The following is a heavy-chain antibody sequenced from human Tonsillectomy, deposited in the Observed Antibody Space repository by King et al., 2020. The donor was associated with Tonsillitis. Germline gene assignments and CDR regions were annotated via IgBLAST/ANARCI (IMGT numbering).Heavy chain of an antibody. V-gene: IGHV1-2*02. D-gene: IGHD3-22*01. CDR1: GYTFTDSY. CDR2: INPNSGDT. J-gene: IGHJ4*02. CDR3: ARDRSALDYFDSSLVC. Sequence: MQLVQSGAEVKKPGASVKVSCKASGYTFTDSYMHWVRQAPGQGLEWMGWINPNSGDTNYAQKFQGRGTMTRDTSISTGYMELSRLRSDDTAVYYCARDRSALDYFDSSLVCWGQGTLVTVSS.